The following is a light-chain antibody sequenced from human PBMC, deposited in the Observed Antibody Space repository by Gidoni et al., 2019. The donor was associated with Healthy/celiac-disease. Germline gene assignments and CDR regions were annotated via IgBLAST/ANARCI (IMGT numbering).Light chain of an antibody. V-gene: IGKV3-15*01. CDR1: QSVSSN. CDR3: QQYNNWPYT. J-gene: IGKJ2*01. CDR2: GTS. Sequence: EIVMTQSPATLSVSPGETATLSCRASQSVSSNLAWYQQKPGQAPRLVIYGTSPRATGIPARFSGSGSGTEFTLSISSLQSEDFAVYYCQQYNNWPYTFGQXTKLEIK.